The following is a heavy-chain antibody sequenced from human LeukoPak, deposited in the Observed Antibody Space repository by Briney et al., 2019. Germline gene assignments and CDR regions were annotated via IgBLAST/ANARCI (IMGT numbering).Heavy chain of an antibody. V-gene: IGHV3-53*01. Sequence: GGSLRLSCAASGFTVNRNYMSWVRQAPGKGLEWVSVLYSGGNAYYADSVKGRFTISRDNSKNTLYLQMNGLRAEDTAVYYCAKIPWGIAAAGYYFDYWGQGTLVTVSS. CDR1: GFTVNRNY. CDR3: AKIPWGIAAAGYYFDY. D-gene: IGHD6-13*01. J-gene: IGHJ4*02. CDR2: LYSGGNA.